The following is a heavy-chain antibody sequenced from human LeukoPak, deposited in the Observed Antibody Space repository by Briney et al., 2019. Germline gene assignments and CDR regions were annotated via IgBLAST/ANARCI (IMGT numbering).Heavy chain of an antibody. CDR3: ARRGSNWSFDY. D-gene: IGHD4-11*01. J-gene: IGHJ4*02. Sequence: PGGSLRLSCAASGFTFSSYSMNWVRQAPGKGLEWVSYVSSSSSTIYYADSVKGRFTISRDNAKNSLYLQMNSLRAEDTAVYYCARRGSNWSFDYWGQGTLVTVS. CDR2: VSSSSSTI. V-gene: IGHV3-48*04. CDR1: GFTFSSYS.